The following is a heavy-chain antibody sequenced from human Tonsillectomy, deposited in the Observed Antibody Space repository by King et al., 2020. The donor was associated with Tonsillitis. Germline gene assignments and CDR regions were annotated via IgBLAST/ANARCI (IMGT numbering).Heavy chain of an antibody. J-gene: IGHJ4*02. V-gene: IGHV4-39*01. CDR1: DGSFSSSSYH. CDR2: IYYSGST. CDR3: ARQARWLGAQLGY. D-gene: IGHD6-19*01. Sequence: QLQESGPGLVKPSETLSLTCTVSDGSFSSSSYHWGWIRQPPGKGLEWIGSIYYSGSTYYNPSLKRRVTISVDTSTNQFSLKLSSVTAADTAVYYCARQARWLGAQLGYWGQGTLVTVSS.